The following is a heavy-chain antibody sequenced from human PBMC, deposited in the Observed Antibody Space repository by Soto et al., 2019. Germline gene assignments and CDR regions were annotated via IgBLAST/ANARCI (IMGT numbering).Heavy chain of an antibody. Sequence: PGGSLRLSCAASGFTFSSYAMHWVRQAPGKGLEWVAVISYDGSNKYYADSVKGRFTISRDNSKNTLYLQMNSLRAEDTAVYYCARDEKYSSSPGIRRKDWFDTWGQGTLVTVSS. J-gene: IGHJ5*02. D-gene: IGHD6-6*01. CDR1: GFTFSSYA. CDR3: ARDEKYSSSPGIRRKDWFDT. V-gene: IGHV3-30-3*01. CDR2: ISYDGSNK.